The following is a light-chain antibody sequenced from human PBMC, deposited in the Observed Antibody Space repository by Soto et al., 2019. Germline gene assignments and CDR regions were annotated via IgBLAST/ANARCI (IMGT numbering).Light chain of an antibody. CDR2: EGS. Sequence: QSALTQPASVSGSPGQSITISCTGTSRDVGTYTLVSWYQHYPGKAPKLIIYEGSKRPSGVSNRFSASKTGRTASLTISGLQPEDEDDYYCCSYAGSSSVVFGGGTKVTV. CDR1: SRDVGTYTL. J-gene: IGLJ2*01. CDR3: CSYAGSSSVV. V-gene: IGLV2-23*01.